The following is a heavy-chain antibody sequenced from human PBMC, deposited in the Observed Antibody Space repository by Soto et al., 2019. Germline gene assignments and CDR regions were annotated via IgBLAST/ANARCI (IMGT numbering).Heavy chain of an antibody. Sequence: GGSLRLSCAASGFTFSSYSMNWIRQAPGKGLEWVSSISSSSSYIYYADSVKGRFTISRDNAKKSLYLQMNSLRAEDTAVYYCARDGARVITGGSWKNYYYYVMDVGGKGTTVTVPP. J-gene: IGHJ6*04. D-gene: IGHD4-17*01. V-gene: IGHV3-21*01. CDR1: GFTFSSYS. CDR2: ISSSSSYI. CDR3: ARDGARVITGGSWKNYYYYVMDV.